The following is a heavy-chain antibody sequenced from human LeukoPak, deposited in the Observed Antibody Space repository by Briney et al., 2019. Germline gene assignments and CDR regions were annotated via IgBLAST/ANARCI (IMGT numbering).Heavy chain of an antibody. CDR3: AREGSSHSDY. CDR1: GGSISSSSYY. Sequence: SETLSLTCTVSGGSISSSSYYWGWIRQPPGKGLEWIGSIYYSGSTYYNPSLKSRVTISVDTSKNQFSLKLSSVTAADTAVYYCAREGSSHSDYWGQGTLVTVSS. CDR2: IYYSGST. V-gene: IGHV4-39*01. D-gene: IGHD1-26*01. J-gene: IGHJ4*02.